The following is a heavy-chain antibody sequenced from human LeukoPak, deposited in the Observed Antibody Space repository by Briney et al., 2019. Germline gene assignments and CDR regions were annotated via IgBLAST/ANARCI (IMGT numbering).Heavy chain of an antibody. Sequence: GGSLRLSCEASGFTFSSYNMNRVRQAPGKGLEWVSSISSSSSYIYYADSVKGRFTISRDNAKSSLYLQMDSLRAEDTAVYYCARDAGGSGWRPYYFDYWGQGTLVTVSS. J-gene: IGHJ4*02. V-gene: IGHV3-21*01. CDR1: GFTFSSYN. D-gene: IGHD6-19*01. CDR3: ARDAGGSGWRPYYFDY. CDR2: ISSSSSYI.